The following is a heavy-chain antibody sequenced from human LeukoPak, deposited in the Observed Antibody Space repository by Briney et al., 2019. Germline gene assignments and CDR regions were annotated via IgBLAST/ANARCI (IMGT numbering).Heavy chain of an antibody. D-gene: IGHD6-13*01. Sequence: ASVKVSCKASGYTFTSYAMNWVRQAPGQGLEWMGWINTNTGNPTYAQGFTGRFVFSLDTSVSTAYLQISSLKAEDTAVYYCARDSVLRGSSSWYLASYNWFDPWGQGTLVTVSS. V-gene: IGHV7-4-1*02. CDR1: GYTFTSYA. CDR3: ARDSVLRGSSSWYLASYNWFDP. J-gene: IGHJ5*02. CDR2: INTNTGNP.